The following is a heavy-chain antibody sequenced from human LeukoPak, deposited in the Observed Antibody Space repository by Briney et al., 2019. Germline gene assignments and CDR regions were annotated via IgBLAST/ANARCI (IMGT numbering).Heavy chain of an antibody. CDR2: INHSGST. CDR1: GVSFSGYY. Sequence: SETLSLTCAVYGVSFSGYYWSWIRQPPGKGLEWIGEINHSGSTNYNPSLKSRVTISVDTSKNQFSLKLSSVTAADTAVYYCARGRDYYDSSGTSFDYWGQGTLVTVSS. CDR3: ARGRDYYDSSGTSFDY. D-gene: IGHD3-22*01. V-gene: IGHV4-34*01. J-gene: IGHJ4*02.